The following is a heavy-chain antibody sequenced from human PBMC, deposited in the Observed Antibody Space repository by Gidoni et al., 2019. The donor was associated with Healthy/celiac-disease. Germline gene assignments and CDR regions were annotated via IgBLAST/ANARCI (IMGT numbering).Heavy chain of an antibody. CDR2: IYPGDSDT. CDR1: GYSFTSYW. V-gene: IGHV5-51*03. J-gene: IGHJ3*02. CDR3: ARPSGYCSGGSCYLDI. D-gene: IGHD2-15*01. Sequence: EVQLVQSGAEVNKPGESLKISCKGSGYSFTSYWIGWVRQMTGKGLEWPGIIYPGDSDTRYSPSFQGKVTISADKSISTAYLQWSSLKASDTAMYYCARPSGYCSGGSCYLDIWGQGTMVTVSS.